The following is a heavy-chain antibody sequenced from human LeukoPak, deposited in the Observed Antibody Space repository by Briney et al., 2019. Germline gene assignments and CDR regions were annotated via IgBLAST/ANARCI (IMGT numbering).Heavy chain of an antibody. D-gene: IGHD6-19*01. CDR1: GFTFSSYA. J-gene: IGHJ4*02. CDR3: AREFSSGWYAERSYYFDY. CDR2: ISYDGSNK. V-gene: IGHV3-30-3*01. Sequence: GRSLRLSCAASGFTFSSYAMHWVRQAPGKGLEWVAVISYDGSNKYYADSVKGRFTISRDNSKNTLYLQMNSLRAEDTAVYYCAREFSSGWYAERSYYFDYWGQGTLVTVSS.